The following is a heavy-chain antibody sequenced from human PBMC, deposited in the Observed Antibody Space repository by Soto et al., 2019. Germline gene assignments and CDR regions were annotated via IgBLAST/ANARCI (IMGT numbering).Heavy chain of an antibody. CDR3: ARDRYGSSWTDY. CDR1: GFTFSSYS. Sequence: GGSLRLSCAASGFTFSSYSMNRVRQAPGKGLEWVSSISSSSSYIYYADSVKGRFTISRDNAKNSLYLQMNSLRAEDTAVYYCARDRYGSSWTDYWGQGTLVTVSS. J-gene: IGHJ4*02. D-gene: IGHD6-13*01. CDR2: ISSSSSYI. V-gene: IGHV3-21*01.